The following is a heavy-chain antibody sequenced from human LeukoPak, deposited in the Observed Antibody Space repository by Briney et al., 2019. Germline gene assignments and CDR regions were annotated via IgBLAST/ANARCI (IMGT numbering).Heavy chain of an antibody. CDR2: IYTSGST. D-gene: IGHD2-2*01. V-gene: IGHV4-4*07. CDR3: ARDIVVVPAARSGYNWFDP. CDR1: GGSISSYY. J-gene: IGHJ5*02. Sequence: SETLSLTCTVSGGSISSYYWSWIRQPAGKGLEWIGRIYTSGSTNYNPSLKSRVTMSVDTSKNQFSLKLSSVTAADTAVYYCARDIVVVPAARSGYNWFDPWGQGTLVTVSS.